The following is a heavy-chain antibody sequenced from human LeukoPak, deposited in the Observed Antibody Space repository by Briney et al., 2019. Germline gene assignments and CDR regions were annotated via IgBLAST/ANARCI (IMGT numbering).Heavy chain of an antibody. V-gene: IGHV4-59*08. D-gene: IGHD6-19*01. Sequence: ASETLSLTCTVSGGSISSYYWSWIRQPPGKGLEWIGYIYYSGSTNYNPSLKSRVTISVDTSKNQFPLKLSSMTAADTAVYYCARHAPPVAGNCRGCFDYWGQGTLVTVSS. J-gene: IGHJ4*02. CDR2: IYYSGST. CDR1: GGSISSYY. CDR3: ARHAPPVAGNCRGCFDY.